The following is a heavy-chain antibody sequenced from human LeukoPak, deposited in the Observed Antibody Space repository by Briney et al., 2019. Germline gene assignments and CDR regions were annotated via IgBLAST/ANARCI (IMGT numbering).Heavy chain of an antibody. Sequence: GSLRLSCAASGFTFSSYWMHWVRQAPGKGLEWIGSIYHSGSTHYNPSLKSRVTMSVDTSKNQFSLMLSSVTAADTAVYYCARNRSVTTTPGFDHWGQGTLVTVSS. CDR3: ARNRSVTTTPGFDH. CDR2: IYHSGST. V-gene: IGHV4-38-2*01. CDR1: GFTFSSYW. J-gene: IGHJ4*02. D-gene: IGHD4-17*01.